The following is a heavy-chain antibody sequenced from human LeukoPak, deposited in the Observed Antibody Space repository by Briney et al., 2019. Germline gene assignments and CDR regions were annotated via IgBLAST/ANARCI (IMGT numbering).Heavy chain of an antibody. D-gene: IGHD5-24*01. J-gene: IGHJ4*02. CDR2: IRSKANSYAT. CDR1: GFTFSGSA. V-gene: IGHV3-73*01. CDR3: TRTRDGYNAWIFDY. Sequence: PGGSLRLSCAASGFTFSGSAMHWFRQASEKGLEWVGRIRSKANSYATAYAASVKGRFTISRDDSKNTAYLQMNSLKTEDTAVYYCTRTRDGYNAWIFDYWGQGTLVTVSS.